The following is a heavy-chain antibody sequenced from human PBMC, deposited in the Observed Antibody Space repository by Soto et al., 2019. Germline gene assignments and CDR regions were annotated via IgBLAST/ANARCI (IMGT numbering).Heavy chain of an antibody. CDR1: GYTFTSYG. CDR2: ISAYNGNT. V-gene: IGHV1-18*01. CDR3: ARGLVLRYFDWLPTPFDP. D-gene: IGHD3-9*01. Sequence: ASVKVSCKASGYTFTSYGISWVRQAPGQGLEWMGWISAYNGNTNYAQKLQGRVTMTTDTSTSTAYMELRSLRSDDTAVYYCARGLVLRYFDWLPTPFDPWGQGTLVTVSS. J-gene: IGHJ5*02.